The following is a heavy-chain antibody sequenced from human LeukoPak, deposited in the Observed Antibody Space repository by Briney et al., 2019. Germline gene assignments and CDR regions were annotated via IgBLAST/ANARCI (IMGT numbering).Heavy chain of an antibody. Sequence: GGSLRLSCTASGFTFSSYWMRWVRQAPGKGLEWVANINYDGGKKSYVDSVKGRFTISRDNAKNSLYLQMSSLTADDTAMYYCARNVIGGGQGTLVTVSS. CDR3: ARNVIG. J-gene: IGHJ4*02. D-gene: IGHD3-10*01. CDR1: GFTFSSYW. CDR2: INYDGGKK. V-gene: IGHV3-7*01.